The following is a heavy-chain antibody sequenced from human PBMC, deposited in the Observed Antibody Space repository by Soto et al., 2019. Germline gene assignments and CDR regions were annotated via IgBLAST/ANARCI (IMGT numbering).Heavy chain of an antibody. CDR3: VKGGAYCYNDCTRSY. V-gene: IGHV3-23*01. CDR1: GFSFKTYG. CDR2: IGLSNSDT. D-gene: IGHD2-21*01. J-gene: IGHJ4*02. Sequence: EVQLLESGGGLVQPGGSLRLSCADSGFSFKTYGMTWVRQAPVKGLEGVAHIGLSNSDTYYADSVKGRFTISRDNSKNMVYLQMNSLRDADTAVYYCVKGGAYCYNDCTRSYWGRGTLVTVSS.